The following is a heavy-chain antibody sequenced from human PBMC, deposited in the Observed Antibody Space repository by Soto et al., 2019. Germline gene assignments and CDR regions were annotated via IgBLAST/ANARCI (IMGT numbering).Heavy chain of an antibody. CDR3: ARDPSHSRAAVFHGLEV. Sequence: SETLSLTCTVSGGSISSYYWSWIRQPPGKGLEWIGYIYYSGSTNYNPSLKSRVTISVDTSKNQFSLKLSSVTAADTAVYYCARDPSHSRAAVFHGLEVWGQGTTVTVSS. CDR1: GGSISSYY. J-gene: IGHJ6*02. D-gene: IGHD6-13*01. CDR2: IYYSGST. V-gene: IGHV4-59*01.